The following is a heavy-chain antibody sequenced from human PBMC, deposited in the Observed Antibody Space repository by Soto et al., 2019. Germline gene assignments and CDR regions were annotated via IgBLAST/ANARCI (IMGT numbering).Heavy chain of an antibody. J-gene: IGHJ4*02. CDR2: FDPEDGET. D-gene: IGHD3-22*01. CDR3: ATKYYYDSSGYYPIDY. V-gene: IGHV1-24*01. Sequence: ASVKVSCKVSGYTLTELSMHCVRQAPGKGLEWMGGFDPEDGETIYAQKFQGRVTMTEDTSTDTAYMELSSLRSEDTAVYYCATKYYYDSSGYYPIDYWGQGTLVTVSS. CDR1: GYTLTELS.